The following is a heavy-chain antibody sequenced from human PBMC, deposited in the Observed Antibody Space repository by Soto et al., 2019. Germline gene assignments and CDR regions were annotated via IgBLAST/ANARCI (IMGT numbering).Heavy chain of an antibody. V-gene: IGHV4-59*06. CDR2: IYYSGST. J-gene: IGHJ4*02. D-gene: IGHD6-19*01. Sequence: SETLSLTCTVSGGSISNYYWSWIRQHPGKGLEWIGYIYYSGSTYYNPSLKSRVTISVDTSKNQFSLKLSSVTAADTAVYYCARAPIGIAVAGTFAYWGQGTLVTVSS. CDR3: ARAPIGIAVAGTFAY. CDR1: GGSISNYY.